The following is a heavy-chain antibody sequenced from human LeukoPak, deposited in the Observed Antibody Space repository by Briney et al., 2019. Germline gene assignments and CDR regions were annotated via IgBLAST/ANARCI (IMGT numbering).Heavy chain of an antibody. CDR2: IYSGGST. CDR3: ARATYSSSWYRGAFDI. CDR1: GFTLSNKY. Sequence: GGVLRPSCAASGFTLSNKYMSWGRQAPGEGVGWGSVIYSGGSTYYADSVKGRFTISRDNSKNTLYLQMNSLRAEDTAVYYCARATYSSSWYRGAFDIWGQGAMVTVSS. D-gene: IGHD6-13*01. V-gene: IGHV3-53*01. J-gene: IGHJ3*02.